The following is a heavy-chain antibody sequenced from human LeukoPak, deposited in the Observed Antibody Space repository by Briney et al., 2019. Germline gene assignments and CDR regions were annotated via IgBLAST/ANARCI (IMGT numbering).Heavy chain of an antibody. V-gene: IGHV3-23*01. Sequence: GGSLRLSCAASGFTFSSYAMSWVRQAPGKGLEWVSAISGSGGSTYYADSVKGRFTISRDNSKNTLYLQTNSLRAEDTAVYYCAKEGIAAAGTGDAFDIWGQGTMVTVSS. J-gene: IGHJ3*02. CDR3: AKEGIAAAGTGDAFDI. CDR2: ISGSGGST. CDR1: GFTFSSYA. D-gene: IGHD6-13*01.